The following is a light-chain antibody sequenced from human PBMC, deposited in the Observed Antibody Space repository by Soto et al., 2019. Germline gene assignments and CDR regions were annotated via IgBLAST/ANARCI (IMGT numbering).Light chain of an antibody. CDR3: QQYNNWPPYT. V-gene: IGKV3-15*01. CDR1: ESVSSN. Sequence: EIVMTQSPATLSVSPGERATLSCRASESVSSNLAWYQQKPGQAPRLLIYGASTRATGIPARFSGSGSGTEFTLTISSLQSEDFVVYYRQQYNNWPPYTFGQGTKLEIK. CDR2: GAS. J-gene: IGKJ2*01.